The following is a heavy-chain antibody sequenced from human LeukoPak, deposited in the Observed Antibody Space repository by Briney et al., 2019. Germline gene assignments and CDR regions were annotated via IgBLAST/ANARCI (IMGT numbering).Heavy chain of an antibody. CDR2: VYYDWST. D-gene: IGHD2-15*01. Sequence: SETLSLTCTVSGDSITSYHWTWIRQPPGRRLEWIGYVYYDWSTRYNPSLMSRVTISLDTSNKQFSLKLRSVTAADTAIYYCATYTRHCSGGTCYSIDYWGQGTLVTVSS. CDR1: GDSITSYH. CDR3: ATYTRHCSGGTCYSIDY. V-gene: IGHV4-59*08. J-gene: IGHJ4*02.